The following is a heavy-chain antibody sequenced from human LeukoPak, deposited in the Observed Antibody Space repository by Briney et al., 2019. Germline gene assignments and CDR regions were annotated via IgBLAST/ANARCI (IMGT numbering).Heavy chain of an antibody. CDR2: ISYDGSNK. J-gene: IGHJ6*02. Sequence: PGRSLRLSCAASGFTFSSYGMHWVRQAPGKGLERVAVISYDGSNKYYADSVKGRFTISRDNSKNTLYLQMNSLRAEDTAVYYCAKDISDIVVVPTDGMDVWGQGTTVTVSS. CDR1: GFTFSSYG. D-gene: IGHD2-2*01. V-gene: IGHV3-30*18. CDR3: AKDISDIVVVPTDGMDV.